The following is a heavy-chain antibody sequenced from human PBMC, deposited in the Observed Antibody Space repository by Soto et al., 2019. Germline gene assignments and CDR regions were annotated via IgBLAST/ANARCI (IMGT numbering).Heavy chain of an antibody. V-gene: IGHV3-23*01. CDR1: GFTFSSYA. CDR3: EKDRLGATPYFFDY. CDR2: IRGSGGTK. Sequence: EVQLLESGGGLVQPGGSLRLSCAASGFTFSSYAMSWVRQAPGKGLEWVSGIRGSGGTKYHADSVKGRFTISRDNSKNTLYLQMNSLRAEDTALYYCEKDRLGATPYFFDYWGQGTRVTVSS. J-gene: IGHJ4*02. D-gene: IGHD1-26*01.